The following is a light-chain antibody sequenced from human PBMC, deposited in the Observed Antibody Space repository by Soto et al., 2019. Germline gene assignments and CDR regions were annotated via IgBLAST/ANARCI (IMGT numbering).Light chain of an antibody. Sequence: DIQLTQSPSFLSASVGDRVTVTRRTSQDVSGFLDWYHQTRAKAPNLLIYAASTLQSGVPSTFSGSGSGTEFTLTISSLQPEDFATYYCQQLYSYPLTFGGGTKVEIK. CDR1: QDVSGF. V-gene: IGKV1-9*01. CDR3: QQLYSYPLT. CDR2: AAS. J-gene: IGKJ4*01.